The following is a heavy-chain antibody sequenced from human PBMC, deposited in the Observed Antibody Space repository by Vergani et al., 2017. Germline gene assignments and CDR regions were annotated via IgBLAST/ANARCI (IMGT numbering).Heavy chain of an antibody. CDR2: IYYSGST. CDR3: ARDPVTPINGMDV. CDR1: GGSFSGYY. J-gene: IGHJ6*02. Sequence: QVQLQQWGAGLLQPSETLSLTCAVYGGSFSGYYWSWIRQPPGKGLEWIGHIYYSGSTYYNPSLKSRVTISLDTSKNQFSLKRSSVTAADTAVYYCARDPVTPINGMDVWGQXP. V-gene: IGHV4-34*01.